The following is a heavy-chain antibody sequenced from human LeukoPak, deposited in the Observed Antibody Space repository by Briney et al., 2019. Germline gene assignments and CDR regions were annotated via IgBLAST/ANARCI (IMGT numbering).Heavy chain of an antibody. D-gene: IGHD3-16*01. V-gene: IGHV3-48*01. Sequence: GGSLRLSCAVSGFSLSAFGMHWARQAPGKGLEWVSYISDRSTNIYYADSVKARFTISRDNAKNSLFLQMNSLRAEDTAEYFCVTDWPVWWGQGTLVTVSS. CDR1: GFSLSAFG. CDR2: ISDRSTNI. CDR3: VTDWPVW. J-gene: IGHJ4*02.